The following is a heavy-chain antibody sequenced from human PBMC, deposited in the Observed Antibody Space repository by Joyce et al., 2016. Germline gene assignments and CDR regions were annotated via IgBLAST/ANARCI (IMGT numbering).Heavy chain of an antibody. D-gene: IGHD3-22*01. J-gene: IGHJ4*02. CDR1: EFTFSNYA. CDR3: ARGGYYDFSSDY. Sequence: QVQLVESGGGVVQPGRSLRLSCAAAEFTFSNYAMHWVRQAPGKGLEWLAVMSYDGSTKHYADSVKGRFTISRDNSKNTLYLQMNSLRAEDAAVYYCARGGYYDFSSDYWGQGTLVTVSS. CDR2: MSYDGSTK. V-gene: IGHV3-30-3*01.